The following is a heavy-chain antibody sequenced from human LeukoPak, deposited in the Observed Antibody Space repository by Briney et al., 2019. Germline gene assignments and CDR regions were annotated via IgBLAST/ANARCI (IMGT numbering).Heavy chain of an antibody. J-gene: IGHJ3*02. D-gene: IGHD6-19*01. CDR3: ARDGRAVTSNMDAFDI. V-gene: IGHV3-23*01. CDR1: GFTFSSYA. Sequence: TGGSLRLSCAASGFTFSSYAMTWVRQAPGKGLEWVSAISGSGGSAYYADSVKGRFTISRDNSKNTLFLQMNSLRVEDTAVYYCARDGRAVTSNMDAFDIWGQGTMVTVSS. CDR2: ISGSGGSA.